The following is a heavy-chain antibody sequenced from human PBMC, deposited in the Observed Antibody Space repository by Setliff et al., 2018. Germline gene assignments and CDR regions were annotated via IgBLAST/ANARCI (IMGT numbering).Heavy chain of an antibody. Sequence: ASVKVSCKVSGYTLTELSRHWVRQAPGKGLEWMGGFDPEDGETIYAQKLQGRVTMTTDTSTSTAYMELRSLRSDDTAVYYCARFSSSGWSEGDYWGQGTLVTVSS. CDR1: GYTLTELS. CDR2: FDPEDGET. D-gene: IGHD6-19*01. CDR3: ARFSSSGWSEGDY. V-gene: IGHV1-24*01. J-gene: IGHJ4*02.